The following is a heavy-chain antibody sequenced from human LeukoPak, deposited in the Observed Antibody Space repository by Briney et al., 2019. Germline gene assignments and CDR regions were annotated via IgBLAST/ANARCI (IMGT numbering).Heavy chain of an antibody. J-gene: IGHJ4*02. D-gene: IGHD1-26*01. Sequence: SETLSLTCTVSGGSISSYYWSWIRQPPGKGLEWIGYIYYSGGTNYNPSLKSRVTISVDTSKNQFSLKLSSVTAADTAVYYCARSGDPIVGPFDYWGQGTLVTVSS. CDR2: IYYSGGT. V-gene: IGHV4-59*01. CDR1: GGSISSYY. CDR3: ARSGDPIVGPFDY.